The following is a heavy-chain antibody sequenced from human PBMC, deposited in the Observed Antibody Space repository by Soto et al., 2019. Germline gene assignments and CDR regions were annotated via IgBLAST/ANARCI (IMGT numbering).Heavy chain of an antibody. CDR2: ISGSGGST. Sequence: GGSLRLSCAASGFTFSSYAMSWVRQAPGKGLEWVSAISGSGGSTYYADSVKGRFTISRDNSKNTLYLQMNSLRAEDTAVYYCAKVRGYSSSWYGGTSAPNNNWFDPWGQGTLVTVSS. V-gene: IGHV3-23*01. J-gene: IGHJ5*02. D-gene: IGHD6-13*01. CDR3: AKVRGYSSSWYGGTSAPNNNWFDP. CDR1: GFTFSSYA.